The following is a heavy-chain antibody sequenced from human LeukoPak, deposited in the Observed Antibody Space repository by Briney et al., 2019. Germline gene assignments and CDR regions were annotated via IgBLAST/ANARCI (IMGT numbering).Heavy chain of an antibody. D-gene: IGHD6-13*01. CDR3: ARYKPAAGLDAFDI. V-gene: IGHV4-59*08. Sequence: SETLSLTCTVSGVSISTYDWSWVRQPPGKGLEWVGCIYCSGNTNNSPSLKSRVTISVDTSKTQFSLSLTSVTAADTAVYYCARYKPAAGLDAFDIWGRGTMVTVSS. CDR2: IYCSGNT. J-gene: IGHJ3*02. CDR1: GVSISTYD.